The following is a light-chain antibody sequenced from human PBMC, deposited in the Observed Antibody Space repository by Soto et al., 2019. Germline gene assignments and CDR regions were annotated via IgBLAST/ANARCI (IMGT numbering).Light chain of an antibody. J-gene: IGKJ1*01. CDR1: QSVSSNY. Sequence: EIVLTQSPGTLSLSPGERATLSCRASQSVSSNYLAWYQHKRGQAPRLLMYGASSRATGIPDRFSGSGSGTHFTLTITRLEPEDFAVYYCQQYGSSPRTFGQGTKVEIK. CDR2: GAS. CDR3: QQYGSSPRT. V-gene: IGKV3-20*01.